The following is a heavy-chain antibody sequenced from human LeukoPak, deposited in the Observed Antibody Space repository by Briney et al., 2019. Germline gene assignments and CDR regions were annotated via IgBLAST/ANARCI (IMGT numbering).Heavy chain of an antibody. CDR1: GYTFTGYY. D-gene: IGHD3-10*01. J-gene: IGHJ4*02. Sequence: VASVKVSCKASGYTFTGYYMHWVRQAPGQGLEWMGWINPNSGGTNYAQKFQGWVTMTRDTSISTAYMELSRLRSDDTAVYYCARGGDYGGSGSYYPNPSYYFDYWGQGTLVTVSS. CDR3: ARGGDYGGSGSYYPNPSYYFDY. CDR2: INPNSGGT. V-gene: IGHV1-2*04.